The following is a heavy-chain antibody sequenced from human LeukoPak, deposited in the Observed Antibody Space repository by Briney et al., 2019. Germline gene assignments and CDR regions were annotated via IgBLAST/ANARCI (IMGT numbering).Heavy chain of an antibody. J-gene: IGHJ4*02. V-gene: IGHV4-34*01. CDR2: INHSGST. Sequence: SETLSLTCTVSGGSISSNYWSWIRQPPGKGLEWIGEINHSGSTNYNPSLKSRVTISVDTSKNQFSLKLSSVTAADTAVYYCTRAKRIIMVRRVITRYFDYWGQGTLVTVSS. CDR3: TRAKRIIMVRRVITRYFDY. D-gene: IGHD3-10*01. CDR1: GGSISSNY.